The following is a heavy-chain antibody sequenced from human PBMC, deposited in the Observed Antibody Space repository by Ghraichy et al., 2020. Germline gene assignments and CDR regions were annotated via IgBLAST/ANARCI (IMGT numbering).Heavy chain of an antibody. Sequence: GGSLRLSCAASGFTFSSYGMHWVRQAPGKGLEWVAVIWYDGSNKYYADSVKGRFTISRDNSKNTLYLQMNSLRAEDTAVYYCARDSSMSARDPNWNPRDYGMDVWGQGTTVTVSS. J-gene: IGHJ6*02. CDR2: IWYDGSNK. CDR1: GFTFSSYG. D-gene: IGHD1-1*01. CDR3: ARDSSMSARDPNWNPRDYGMDV. V-gene: IGHV3-33*01.